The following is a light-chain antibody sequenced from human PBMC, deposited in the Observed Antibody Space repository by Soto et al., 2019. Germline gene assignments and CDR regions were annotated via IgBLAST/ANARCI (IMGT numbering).Light chain of an antibody. CDR3: QHYNSYSST. CDR1: QSISSW. CDR2: DAS. J-gene: IGKJ1*01. Sequence: DIQMTQSPSTLYASVGDRVTITCRASQSISSWLAWYQQKPGKAPKLLIYDASSLESGVPSRFSGSGSGTEFTLTISSLQPDDFATYYCQHYNSYSSTFGQGTKVDIK. V-gene: IGKV1-5*01.